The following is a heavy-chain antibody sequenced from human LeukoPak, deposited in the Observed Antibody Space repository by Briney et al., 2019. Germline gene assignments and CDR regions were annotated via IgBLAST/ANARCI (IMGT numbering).Heavy chain of an antibody. J-gene: IGHJ4*02. CDR1: GGSISSGDYY. CDR3: ARGWGIAAAGTFDY. Sequence: PSETLSLTCTVSGGSISSGDYYWSWIRQPPGKGLEWIGYIYYSGSTYYNPSLKSRVTISVDTSKNQFSLKLSSVTAADTAVYYCARGWGIAAAGTFDYWGQGTLVTVSS. CDR2: IYYSGST. D-gene: IGHD6-13*01. V-gene: IGHV4-30-4*08.